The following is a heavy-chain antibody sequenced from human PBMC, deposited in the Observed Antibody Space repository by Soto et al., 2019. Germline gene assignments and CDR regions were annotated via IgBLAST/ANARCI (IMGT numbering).Heavy chain of an antibody. D-gene: IGHD1-7*01. CDR3: ARAPQLELRPTALY. CDR2: ISSSSSYI. J-gene: IGHJ4*02. CDR1: GFTFSSYS. V-gene: IGHV3-21*01. Sequence: GGSLRLSCAASGFTFSSYSMNWVRQAPGKGLEWVSSISSSSSYIYYADSVKGRFTISRDKAKNSLYLQMNSLRAEDTAVYYCARAPQLELRPTALYWGQGTLVTVSS.